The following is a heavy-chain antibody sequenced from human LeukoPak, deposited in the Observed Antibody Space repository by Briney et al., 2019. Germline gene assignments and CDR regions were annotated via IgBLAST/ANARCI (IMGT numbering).Heavy chain of an antibody. CDR3: ARILGVASLDAFDV. Sequence: SQTLPLTCAIFGDSVSSNSAAWNWIRQSPSRGLEWLGRTYYRSKWYNDYALSVKSRITINPDTSKNQFSLQLSSVTPEDTAVYYCARILGVASLDAFDVWGQGTMVPVSS. CDR1: GDSVSSNSAA. CDR2: TYYRSKWYN. J-gene: IGHJ3*01. D-gene: IGHD2-8*02. V-gene: IGHV6-1*01.